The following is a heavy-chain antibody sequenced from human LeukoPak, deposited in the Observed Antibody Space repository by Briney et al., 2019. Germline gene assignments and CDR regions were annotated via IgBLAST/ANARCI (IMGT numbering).Heavy chain of an antibody. Sequence: SVKVSCKASGGTFSSYAISWVRQAPGQGLEWMGRIIPILGIANYAQKSQGRATITADKSTSTAYMELSSLRSEDTAVYYCALGVGATTQDYWGQGTLVTVSS. J-gene: IGHJ4*02. CDR3: ALGVGATTQDY. CDR2: IIPILGIA. D-gene: IGHD1-26*01. CDR1: GGTFSSYA. V-gene: IGHV1-69*04.